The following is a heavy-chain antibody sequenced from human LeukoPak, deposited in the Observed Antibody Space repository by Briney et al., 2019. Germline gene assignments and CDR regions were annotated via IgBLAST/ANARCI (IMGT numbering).Heavy chain of an antibody. CDR2: ISSSSSTI. CDR3: ARVTPPGNYSSSWFSCGMDV. J-gene: IGHJ6*02. D-gene: IGHD6-13*01. Sequence: PGGSLRLSCAASGFTFSSYSMNWVRQAPGKGLEWVSYISSSSSTIYYADSVKGRFTISRDNAKNSLYLQMNSLRAEDMAVYYCARVTPPGNYSSSWFSCGMDVWGQGTTVTVSS. V-gene: IGHV3-48*04. CDR1: GFTFSSYS.